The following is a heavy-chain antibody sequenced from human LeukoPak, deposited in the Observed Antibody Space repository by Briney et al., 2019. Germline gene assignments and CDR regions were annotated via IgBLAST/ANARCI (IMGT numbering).Heavy chain of an antibody. J-gene: IGHJ3*02. CDR2: ISTTSRYI. CDR1: GFTFSTYS. D-gene: IGHD1-26*01. V-gene: IGHV3-21*01. Sequence: GGSLRLSCAASGFTFSTYSMNWVRQAPGKGLEWVSSISTTSRYIYYADSVKGRFTISRDNAKNSLYLQMNSLRAEDSAVYYCARGRQNSGSYSDAFDIWGQGTMVTVSS. CDR3: ARGRQNSGSYSDAFDI.